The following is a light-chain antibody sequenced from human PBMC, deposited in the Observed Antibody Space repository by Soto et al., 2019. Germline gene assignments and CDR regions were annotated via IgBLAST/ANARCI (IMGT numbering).Light chain of an antibody. Sequence: QSVLTQPPSVSGAPGQRVTISCTGSSSNIGAGYDVHWYQQHPEKAPKFLISVNNDRSSGVPDRFSVSKSGSSASLAITGLQAEDEAYYYCQTYDSSLNTWVFGGGTKLTVL. V-gene: IGLV1-40*01. J-gene: IGLJ3*02. CDR1: SSNIGAGYD. CDR3: QTYDSSLNTWV. CDR2: VNN.